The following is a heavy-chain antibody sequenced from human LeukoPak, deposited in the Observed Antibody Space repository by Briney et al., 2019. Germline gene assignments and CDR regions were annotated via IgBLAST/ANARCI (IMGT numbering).Heavy chain of an antibody. CDR1: GGTFSSYA. J-gene: IGHJ6*02. CDR2: IIPIFGTA. CDR3: ARAYYYGSGSYYGMDV. D-gene: IGHD3-10*01. V-gene: IGHV1-69*01. Sequence: LVKVSCKASGGTFSSYAISWVRRAPGQGLEWMGGIIPIFGTANYARKFQGGVTITADESTSTAYMELSSLRSEDTAVYYCARAYYYGSGSYYGMDVWGQGTTVTVSS.